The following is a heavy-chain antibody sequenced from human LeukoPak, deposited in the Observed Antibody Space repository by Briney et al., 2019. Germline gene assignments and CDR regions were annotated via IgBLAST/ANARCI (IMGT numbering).Heavy chain of an antibody. V-gene: IGHV3-30*18. CDR2: TSYDGSNK. CDR1: GFTFSSYG. J-gene: IGHJ4*02. D-gene: IGHD5-18*01. Sequence: GGSLRLSCAASGFTFSSYGMHWVRQAPGKGLEWVAVTSYDGSNKYYADSVKGRFTISRDNSKNTLYLQMNSLRAEDTAVYYCAKVMRSYGCFDYWGQGTLVTVSS. CDR3: AKVMRSYGCFDY.